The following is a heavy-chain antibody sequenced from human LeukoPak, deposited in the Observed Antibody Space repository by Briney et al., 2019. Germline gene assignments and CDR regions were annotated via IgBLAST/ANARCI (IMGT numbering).Heavy chain of an antibody. Sequence: ASVKVSCKASGYTFTSYAMHWVRQAPGQRLEWMGWINAGNGNTKYSQKFQGRVTITRDTSASTAYMELSSLRAEDTALYYCAKAKGPDTAEFNYYYYGMDIWGQGTTVTVSS. D-gene: IGHD5-18*01. J-gene: IGHJ6*02. CDR3: AKAKGPDTAEFNYYYYGMDI. V-gene: IGHV1-3*01. CDR2: INAGNGNT. CDR1: GYTFTSYA.